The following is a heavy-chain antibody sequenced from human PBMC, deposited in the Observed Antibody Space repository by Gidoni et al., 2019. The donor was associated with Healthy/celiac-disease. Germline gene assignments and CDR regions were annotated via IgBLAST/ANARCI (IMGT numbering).Heavy chain of an antibody. J-gene: IGHJ6*02. V-gene: IGHV4-4*02. Sequence: QVQLQESGPGLVTPSGTLSPTCAVSVASISSSNWWSWVRQPPGKGLEWIGEIYHSGSTNYNPSLKSRVTISVDKSKNQCSLKLSSVTAADTAVYYCASFRGSGSYYYYYYGMDVWGQGTTVTVSS. CDR3: ASFRGSGSYYYYYYGMDV. CDR2: IYHSGST. D-gene: IGHD3-10*01. CDR1: VASISSSNW.